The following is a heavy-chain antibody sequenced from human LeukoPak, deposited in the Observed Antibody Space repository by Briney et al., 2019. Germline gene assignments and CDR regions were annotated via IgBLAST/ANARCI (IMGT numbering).Heavy chain of an antibody. V-gene: IGHV1-18*01. CDR1: GYTFTSYG. D-gene: IGHD3-3*01. Sequence: ASVKVSCKASGYTFTSYGISWVRQAPGQGLEWMGWISAYNGNTNYAQKLQGRVTMTTDTSTSTAYMELRSLRSDDTAVYYCAILSDGYDSFYGMDVWGQGTTVTVSS. CDR3: AILSDGYDSFYGMDV. J-gene: IGHJ6*02. CDR2: ISAYNGNT.